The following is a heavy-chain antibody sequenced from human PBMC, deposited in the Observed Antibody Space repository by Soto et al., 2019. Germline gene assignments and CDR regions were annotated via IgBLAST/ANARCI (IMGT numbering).Heavy chain of an antibody. CDR2: IYPGDSDT. Sequence: PGESLKISCKGSGYSFVSYLIAWVRQIPGKGLEWVGSIYPGDSDTPYSPSIQGQVTISADKSSTTVYLQWNTLKASDTAVYYCAKTDGYEVEYWGQGTQVTVAS. J-gene: IGHJ4*02. CDR1: GYSFVSYL. D-gene: IGHD5-18*01. V-gene: IGHV5-51*01. CDR3: AKTDGYEVEY.